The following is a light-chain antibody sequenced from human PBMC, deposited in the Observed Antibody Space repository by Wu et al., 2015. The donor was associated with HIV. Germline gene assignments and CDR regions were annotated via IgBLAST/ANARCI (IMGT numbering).Light chain of an antibody. V-gene: IGKV1-27*01. CDR1: QGISSY. CDR2: AAS. CDR3: QKYNTAPWT. J-gene: IGKJ1*01. Sequence: IQLTQSPSSLSASVGDRVTITCRASQGISSYLAWYQQTPGKAPKLLIYAASTLQSGVPSRFSGSGSGTDFTLTISSLQPEDVATYYCQKYNTAPWTFGQGTKVEMK.